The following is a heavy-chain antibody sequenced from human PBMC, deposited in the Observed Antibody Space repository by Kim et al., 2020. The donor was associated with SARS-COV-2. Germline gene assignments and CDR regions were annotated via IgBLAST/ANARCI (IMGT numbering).Heavy chain of an antibody. V-gene: IGHV5-51*01. CDR3: TSHQPLNDLRLDHYAETDNSFDI. CDR1: GYRFSDYW. CDR2: IYPGDSET. D-gene: IGHD4-17*01. J-gene: IGHJ3*02. Sequence: GESLKISCKGSGYRFSDYWIAWVRQMSGKGLEWMGIIYPGDSETRYSPSFQGQVIISVDKSINTAYLQWSSLEASDTAMYFCTSHQPLNDLRLDHYAETDNSFDIWGQGTIVTVSS.